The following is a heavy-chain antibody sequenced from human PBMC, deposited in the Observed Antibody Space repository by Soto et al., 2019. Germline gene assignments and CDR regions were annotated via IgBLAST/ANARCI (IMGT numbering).Heavy chain of an antibody. J-gene: IGHJ4*02. V-gene: IGHV1-58*02. Sequence: ASVKVSCKASGFTFTSSAMQWVRQARGQRLEWIGWIVVGSGNTNYAQKFQERVTITRDMSTSTAYMELSSLRSEDTAVYYCAARDYYGSGSLPRHYDYWGQGTLVTVSS. CDR2: IVVGSGNT. CDR1: GFTFTSSA. CDR3: AARDYYGSGSLPRHYDY. D-gene: IGHD3-10*01.